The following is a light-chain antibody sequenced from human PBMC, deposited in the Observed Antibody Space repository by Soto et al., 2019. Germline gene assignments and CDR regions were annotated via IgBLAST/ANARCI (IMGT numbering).Light chain of an antibody. Sequence: QSVLAQSRSASGSPGQSVTISCTGTSSDVGGYNYVSWYQQHPGKAPKLMIYEVSKRPSGVPDRFSGSKSGNTASLTVSGLQAEDEADYYCSSYAGSNTPYVFGTGTKVTVL. CDR3: SSYAGSNTPYV. V-gene: IGLV2-8*01. CDR2: EVS. J-gene: IGLJ1*01. CDR1: SSDVGGYNY.